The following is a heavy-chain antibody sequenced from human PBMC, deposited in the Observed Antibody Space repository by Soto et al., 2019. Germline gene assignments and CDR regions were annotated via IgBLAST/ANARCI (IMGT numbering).Heavy chain of an antibody. V-gene: IGHV3-7*01. CDR1: GFTLTSYW. CDR3: AREDFYRFDY. J-gene: IGHJ4*02. Sequence: EVQLVESGGGLLQAGGSLRVSCAASGFTLTSYWMSWVRQAPGKGLEWVANIKEDGSAKYYLDSVKGRFTISRDNAKNSLYLQMSSLRAEDTAVYYCAREDFYRFDYWGQGNLVTVSS. CDR2: IKEDGSAK.